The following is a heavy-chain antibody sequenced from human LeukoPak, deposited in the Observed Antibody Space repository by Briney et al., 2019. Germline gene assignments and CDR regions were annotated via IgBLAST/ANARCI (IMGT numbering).Heavy chain of an antibody. CDR2: IYYSGST. D-gene: IGHD5-12*01. J-gene: IGHJ3*02. CDR3: ARDVGYSGYGDDAFDI. V-gene: IGHV4-59*01. Sequence: PSETLSLTCTVSGGSISSYYWSWIRQPPGKGLEWIGYIYYSGSTNYNPSLKSRVTISVDTSKNQFSLKLNSVTAADTAVYYCARDVGYSGYGDDAFDIWGQGTMVTVSS. CDR1: GGSISSYY.